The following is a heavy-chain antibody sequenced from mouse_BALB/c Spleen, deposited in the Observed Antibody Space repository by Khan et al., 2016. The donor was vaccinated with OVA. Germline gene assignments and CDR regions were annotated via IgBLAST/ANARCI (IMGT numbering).Heavy chain of an antibody. CDR2: IDPANGNT. Sequence: VQLQQSGAEFVKPGASVKLSCILSGFNIKDTYMHWVKQRPEQGLDWIGRIDPANGNTKYDPKFQGKATMTADTSSNTAYLQLSSLTSEDTAVYYCSYSSLLYAMDYWGQGTSVTVSS. CDR1: GFNIKDTY. CDR3: SYSSLLYAMDY. J-gene: IGHJ4*01. V-gene: IGHV14-3*02. D-gene: IGHD1-2*01.